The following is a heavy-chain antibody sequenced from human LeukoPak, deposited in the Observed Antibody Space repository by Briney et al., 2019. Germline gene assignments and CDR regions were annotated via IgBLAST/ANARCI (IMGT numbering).Heavy chain of an antibody. V-gene: IGHV3-23*01. D-gene: IGHD3-22*01. J-gene: IGHJ4*02. CDR1: GFTFSSYA. Sequence: GGSLRLSCAASGFTFSSYAMSWVRQAPGKGLEWVSAISGSGGSTYYADSVKGRFTISRDNSKNTLYLQMNSLRAEDTAVYYCAKSPSITVIVVVMLDYWGQGTLVTVSS. CDR2: ISGSGGST. CDR3: AKSPSITVIVVVMLDY.